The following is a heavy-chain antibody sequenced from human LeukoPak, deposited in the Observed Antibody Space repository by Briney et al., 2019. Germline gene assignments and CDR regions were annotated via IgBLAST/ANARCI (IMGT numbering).Heavy chain of an antibody. CDR3: GRGYGYDNRCYYPTASNFYF. CDR1: GYSFTSYW. V-gene: IGHV5-51*01. J-gene: IGHJ4*02. D-gene: IGHD3-22*01. CDR2: IYPGDSDT. Sequence: GESLKISCNGSGYSFTSYWIGWGRQMPGKGLGWMGIIYPGDSDTRYSPSFQGPVTISADKSISPAYLQWSNLKASDTAMYYCGRGYGYDNRCYYPTASNFYFGGQGTLVTVSS.